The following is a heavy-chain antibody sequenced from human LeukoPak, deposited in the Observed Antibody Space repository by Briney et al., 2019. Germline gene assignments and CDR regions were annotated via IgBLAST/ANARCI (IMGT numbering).Heavy chain of an antibody. J-gene: IGHJ4*02. CDR1: GGPFSGYY. Sequence: SETLSLTCAVYGGPFSGYYWSWIRQPPGKGLEWIGEINHSGSTNYNPSLKSRVTISVDTSKNQFSLKLSSVTAADTAVYYCARCKGTVAGSDYWGQGTLVTVSS. CDR3: ARCKGTVAGSDY. CDR2: INHSGST. D-gene: IGHD6-19*01. V-gene: IGHV4-34*01.